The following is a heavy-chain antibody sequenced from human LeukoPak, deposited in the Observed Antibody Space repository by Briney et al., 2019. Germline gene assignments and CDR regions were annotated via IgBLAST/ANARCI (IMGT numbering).Heavy chain of an antibody. Sequence: GGSLRLSCAASGFTFSNAWMSWVRQAPGKGLEWVGRIKSKTDGGTIDYAAPVKGRFTISRDDSKNTLYLQMNSLKTEDTAVYYCAKAPRWGSYYFDYWGQGTLVTVSS. CDR2: IKSKTDGGTI. D-gene: IGHD3-16*01. CDR1: GFTFSNAW. V-gene: IGHV3-15*01. CDR3: AKAPRWGSYYFDY. J-gene: IGHJ4*02.